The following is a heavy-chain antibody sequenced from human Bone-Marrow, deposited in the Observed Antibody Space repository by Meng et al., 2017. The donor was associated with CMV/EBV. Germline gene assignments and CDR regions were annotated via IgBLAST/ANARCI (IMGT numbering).Heavy chain of an antibody. CDR2: IIPILGIA. V-gene: IGHV1-69*02. CDR1: GGTFSSYT. Sequence: SVKVSCKASGGTFSSYTISWVRQAPGQGLEWMGRIIPILGIANYAQKFQGRVTMTRNTSISTAYMELSSLRSEDTAVYYCARVEYSSSSGRNRNYYYYYGMDVWGQGTTVTIAS. CDR3: ARVEYSSSSGRNRNYYYYYGMDV. D-gene: IGHD6-6*01. J-gene: IGHJ6*02.